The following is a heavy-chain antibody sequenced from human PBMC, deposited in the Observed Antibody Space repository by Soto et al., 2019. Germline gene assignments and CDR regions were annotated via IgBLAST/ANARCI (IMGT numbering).Heavy chain of an antibody. CDR3: ARGRYGAPAKGFDP. J-gene: IGHJ5*02. CDR2: FDPEDGET. CDR1: GYTLTELS. V-gene: IGHV1-24*01. Sequence: ASVNVSCKVSGYTLTELSMHWVRQAPGKGLEWMGGFDPEDGETIYAQKFQGRVTMTEDTSTDTAYMELSSLRSEDTAVYYCARGRYGAPAKGFDPWGQGTLVTVSS. D-gene: IGHD4-17*01.